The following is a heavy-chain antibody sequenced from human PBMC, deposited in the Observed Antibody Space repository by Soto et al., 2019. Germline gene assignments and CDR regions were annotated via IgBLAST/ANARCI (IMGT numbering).Heavy chain of an antibody. CDR3: ARGRDGYNYWFDP. CDR1: GGSISSGDYY. J-gene: IGHJ5*02. Sequence: PSETLSLTCTVSGGSISSGDYYWSWIRQPPGKGLEWIGYIYYSGSTYYNPSLKGRVTISVDTSKNQFSLKLSSVTAADTAVYYCARGRDGYNYWFDPWGQGTLVTVSS. D-gene: IGHD5-12*01. CDR2: IYYSGST. V-gene: IGHV4-30-4*01.